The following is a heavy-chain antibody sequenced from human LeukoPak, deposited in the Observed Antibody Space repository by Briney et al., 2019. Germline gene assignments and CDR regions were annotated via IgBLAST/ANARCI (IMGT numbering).Heavy chain of an antibody. J-gene: IGHJ4*02. D-gene: IGHD3-9*01. V-gene: IGHV3-23*01. CDR2: ISGSGGST. Sequence: GGTLRLSCTTSGFNFSIYPMTWVRQAPGKGLEWVSAISGSGGSTYYADSVKGRFTISRDNSKNTLYLQMNSLGVEDTAVYYCAKGTFDWSFPLYFDSWGQGILVTVSS. CDR3: AKGTFDWSFPLYFDS. CDR1: GFNFSIYP.